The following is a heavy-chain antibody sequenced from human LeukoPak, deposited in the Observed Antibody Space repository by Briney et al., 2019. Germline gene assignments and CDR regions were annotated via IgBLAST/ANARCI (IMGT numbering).Heavy chain of an antibody. V-gene: IGHV3-7*01. Sequence: PGGSLRLSCAASGFTFSNYWMSWVRQAPGKGLEWVANINQDGSEKYYVDSVKGRFTISRDNAKNSLYLQMNSLRAEDTAVYYCARGRGYSYHDYWGQGTLVTVSS. J-gene: IGHJ4*02. D-gene: IGHD5-18*01. CDR2: INQDGSEK. CDR1: GFTFSNYW. CDR3: ARGRGYSYHDY.